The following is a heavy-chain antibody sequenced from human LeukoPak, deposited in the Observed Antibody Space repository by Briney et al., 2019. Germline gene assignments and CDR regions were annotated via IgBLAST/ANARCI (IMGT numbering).Heavy chain of an antibody. CDR3: ARQGSSSWLYYFDY. CDR1: GSSIRSYY. Sequence: PSETLSLTCTVSGSSIRSYYWSWIRQPPGKGLEWIGYIDYSGSTYHNPSPKSRVTISIDTSKNQFSLKLSSVTAADTAVYYCARQGSSSWLYYFDYWGQGVLVTVSS. J-gene: IGHJ4*02. CDR2: IDYSGST. D-gene: IGHD6-13*01. V-gene: IGHV4-59*08.